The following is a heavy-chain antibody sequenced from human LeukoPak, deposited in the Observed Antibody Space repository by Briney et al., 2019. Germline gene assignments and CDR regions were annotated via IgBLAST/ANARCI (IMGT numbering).Heavy chain of an antibody. D-gene: IGHD3-9*01. Sequence: ASVKVSCKASGYTFTSYAMHWMRQAPGQRLEWMGWINAGNGNTKYSQKFQGRVTITRDTSASTAYMELSSLRSEDTAVYYCARSVKATTYYDILTGYPNLYGMDVWGQGTTVTVSS. V-gene: IGHV1-3*01. CDR2: INAGNGNT. CDR3: ARSVKATTYYDILTGYPNLYGMDV. CDR1: GYTFTSYA. J-gene: IGHJ6*02.